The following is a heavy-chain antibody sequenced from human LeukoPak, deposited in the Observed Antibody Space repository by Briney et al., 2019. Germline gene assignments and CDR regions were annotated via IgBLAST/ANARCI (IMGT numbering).Heavy chain of an antibody. CDR3: ASGGWFDP. Sequence: SETLSLTCAVYGGSFSGYYWSWIRQPPGKGLEWIGEINHSGSTNYNPSLKSRVTISVDTSKNQFPLKLSSVTAADTAVYYCASGGWFDPWGQGTLVTVSS. CDR1: GGSFSGYY. J-gene: IGHJ5*02. V-gene: IGHV4-34*01. CDR2: INHSGST.